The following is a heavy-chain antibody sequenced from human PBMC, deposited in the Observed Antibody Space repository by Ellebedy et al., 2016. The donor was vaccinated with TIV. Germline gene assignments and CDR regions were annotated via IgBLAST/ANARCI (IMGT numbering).Heavy chain of an antibody. V-gene: IGHV3-30-3*01. J-gene: IGHJ6*02. CDR2: ISYDGSNK. CDR3: ARDSLAYCGGDCSPYYYYGMDV. Sequence: GESLKISXAASGFTFSSYAMHWVRQAPGKGLEWVAVISYDGSNKYYADSVKGRFTISRDNSKNTLYLQMNSLRAEDTAVYYCARDSLAYCGGDCSPYYYYGMDVWGQGTTVTVSS. D-gene: IGHD2-21*02. CDR1: GFTFSSYA.